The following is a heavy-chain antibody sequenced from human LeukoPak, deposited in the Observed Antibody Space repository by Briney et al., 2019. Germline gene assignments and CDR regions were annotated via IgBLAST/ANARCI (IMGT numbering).Heavy chain of an antibody. CDR1: GYTFTGYY. CDR3: ARAPEMEGNWFDP. V-gene: IGHV1-2*02. D-gene: IGHD1-1*01. Sequence: ASVKVSCKASGYTFTGYYIHWVRQAPGHGLEWMGWINPNSGDTNYAQKFQGRVTMTSDTSISTAYMELSWLGSDDTAVYYCARAPEMEGNWFDPWGQGTLLTVSS. J-gene: IGHJ5*02. CDR2: INPNSGDT.